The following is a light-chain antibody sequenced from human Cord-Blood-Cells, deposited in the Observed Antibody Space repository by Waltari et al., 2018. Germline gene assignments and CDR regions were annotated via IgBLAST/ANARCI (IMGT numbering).Light chain of an antibody. V-gene: IGLV2-14*04. J-gene: IGLJ3*02. Sequence: GQSITISCTGTSSDVGGYNYVSWYQQHPGKAPKLMIYDVSNRPSGVSNRFSGSKSGNTASLTISGLQAEDEADYYCSSYTSSSTRVFGGGTKLTVL. CDR1: SSDVGGYNY. CDR3: SSYTSSSTRV. CDR2: DVS.